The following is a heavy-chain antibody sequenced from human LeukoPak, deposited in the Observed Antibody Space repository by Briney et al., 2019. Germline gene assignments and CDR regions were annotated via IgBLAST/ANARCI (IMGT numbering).Heavy chain of an antibody. D-gene: IGHD3-10*01. J-gene: IGHJ6*03. Sequence: PSETLSLTCTVSGGSISSYYWSWIRQPPGKGLEWIGYIYYSGSTNYNPSLKSRVTISVDTSRNQFSLKLSSVTAADTAVYYCARPFSSSGHYYMDVWGKGTTVTVSS. CDR2: IYYSGST. CDR1: GGSISSYY. V-gene: IGHV4-59*01. CDR3: ARPFSSSGHYYMDV.